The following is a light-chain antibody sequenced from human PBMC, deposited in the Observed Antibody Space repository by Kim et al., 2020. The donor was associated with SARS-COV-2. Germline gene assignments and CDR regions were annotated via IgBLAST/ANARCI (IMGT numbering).Light chain of an antibody. CDR1: KVGDKY. V-gene: IGLV3-1*01. CDR3: QAWDSSTAV. Sequence: SLSPGQTASITCSGDKVGDKYACWYQQKPGQSPVLVIYQDSKRPSGIPERFSGSNSGNPATLTISGTQAMDEADYYCQAWDSSTAVFGGGTQLTVL. J-gene: IGLJ2*01. CDR2: QDS.